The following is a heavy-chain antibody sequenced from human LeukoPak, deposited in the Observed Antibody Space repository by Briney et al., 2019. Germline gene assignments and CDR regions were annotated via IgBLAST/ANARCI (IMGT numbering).Heavy chain of an antibody. CDR2: IKQDGSEK. Sequence: GGSLRLSCAASGFTFKNYWMSWVRQAPGKGLEWVANIKQDGSEKYYVDSVKGRFTISRDDAKNSLYLQMNSLRAEDTAVYYCARAADGSSGRFDYWGQGTLVTVSS. CDR1: GFTFKNYW. V-gene: IGHV3-7*05. J-gene: IGHJ4*02. D-gene: IGHD6-19*01. CDR3: ARAADGSSGRFDY.